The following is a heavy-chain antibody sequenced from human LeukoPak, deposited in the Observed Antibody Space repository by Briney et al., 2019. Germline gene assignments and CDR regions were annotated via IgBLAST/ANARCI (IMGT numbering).Heavy chain of an antibody. CDR2: IIPIFGTA. V-gene: IGHV1-69*05. CDR1: GGTFSSYA. D-gene: IGHD3-16*01. CDR3: ARAASSHYAHDAFDI. J-gene: IGHJ3*02. Sequence: ASVKVSCKASGGTFSSYAISWVRQAPGQGLEWMGGIIPIFGTANYAQKFQGRVTITTDESTSTAYMELSSLRSEDTAVYYCARAASSHYAHDAFDIWGQGTMVTVSS.